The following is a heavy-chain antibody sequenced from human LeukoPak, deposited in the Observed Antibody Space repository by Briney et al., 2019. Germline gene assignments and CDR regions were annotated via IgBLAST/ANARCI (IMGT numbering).Heavy chain of an antibody. V-gene: IGHV1-18*01. D-gene: IGHD6-13*01. Sequence: ASVKVSCKASGYTFTSYGISWVRQAPGQGLEWMGWISAYNGNTNYAQKLQVRVTMTTDTSTSTAYMELRSLRSDDTAVYYCARTMKGQYSSSWTWGSHPIYGMDVWGQGTTVAVSS. J-gene: IGHJ6*02. CDR2: ISAYNGNT. CDR1: GYTFTSYG. CDR3: ARTMKGQYSSSWTWGSHPIYGMDV.